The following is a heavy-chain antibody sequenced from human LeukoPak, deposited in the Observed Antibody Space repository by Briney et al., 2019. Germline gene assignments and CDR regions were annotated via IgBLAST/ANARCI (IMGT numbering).Heavy chain of an antibody. Sequence: ASVKVSCKASGYTFTSYGISWVRQDPGQGLEWMGWISAYNGNTNYAQKLQGRVTMTTDTSTSTAYMELRSLRSDDTAVYYCARDHRGSTLRILAAAGPGLDYYYGMDVWGQGTTVTVSS. J-gene: IGHJ6*02. CDR3: ARDHRGSTLRILAAAGPGLDYYYGMDV. CDR1: GYTFTSYG. D-gene: IGHD6-13*01. V-gene: IGHV1-18*01. CDR2: ISAYNGNT.